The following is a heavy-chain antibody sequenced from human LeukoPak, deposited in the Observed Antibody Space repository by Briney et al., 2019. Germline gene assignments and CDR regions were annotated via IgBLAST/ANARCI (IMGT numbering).Heavy chain of an antibody. CDR3: ANTRAYSRTDTFDV. D-gene: IGHD5-18*01. Sequence: GESLKISCKGSGYSFTNYWIGWARQMPGKGLEWMGIIYPGDSDTRYSPSFRGQVTISADKSISTAYLQWSSLKASDTAMYYCANTRAYSRTDTFDVWGQGTMVTVSS. CDR2: IYPGDSDT. J-gene: IGHJ3*01. CDR1: GYSFTNYW. V-gene: IGHV5-51*01.